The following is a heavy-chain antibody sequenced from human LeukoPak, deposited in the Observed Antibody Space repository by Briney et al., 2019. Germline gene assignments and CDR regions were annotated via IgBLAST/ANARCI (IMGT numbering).Heavy chain of an antibody. CDR1: GFTFSSYG. V-gene: IGHV3-30*18. J-gene: IGHJ3*02. D-gene: IGHD5-12*01. CDR3: AKANYVDIVATTPQNAFDI. CDR2: ISYDGSNK. Sequence: GGSLRPSCAASGFTFSSYGMHWVRQAPGKGLEWVAVISYDGSNKYYADSVKGRFTISRDNSKNTLYLQMNSLRAEDTALYYCAKANYVDIVATTPQNAFDIWGQGTMVTVSS.